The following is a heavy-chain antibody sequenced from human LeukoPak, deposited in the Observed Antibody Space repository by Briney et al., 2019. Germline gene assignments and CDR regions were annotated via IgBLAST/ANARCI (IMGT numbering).Heavy chain of an antibody. CDR3: ARADIVVVPAAVNWFDP. V-gene: IGHV4-31*03. J-gene: IGHJ5*02. D-gene: IGHD2-2*01. Sequence: SETLSLTCTVSGGSISSGGYYWSWIRQHPGKGLEWIGCIYYSGSTYYNPSLKSRVTISVGTSKNQFSLKLSSVTAADTAVYYCARADIVVVPAAVNWFDPWGQGTLVTVSS. CDR2: IYYSGST. CDR1: GGSISSGGYY.